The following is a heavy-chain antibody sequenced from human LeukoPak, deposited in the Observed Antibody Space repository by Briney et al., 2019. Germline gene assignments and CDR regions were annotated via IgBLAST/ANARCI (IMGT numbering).Heavy chain of an antibody. J-gene: IGHJ4*02. CDR1: GFTFSSYW. CDR2: IKQDESEK. CDR3: ARDVPFGESCDY. Sequence: GGSLRLSCAASGFTFSSYWMSWVRQAPGKGLEWVANIKQDESEKYYVHSVEGRFTISRDNAKNSLYLQMNSLRAEDTGVYYCARDVPFGESCDYWGRGTLVSVSS. D-gene: IGHD3-10*01. V-gene: IGHV3-7*04.